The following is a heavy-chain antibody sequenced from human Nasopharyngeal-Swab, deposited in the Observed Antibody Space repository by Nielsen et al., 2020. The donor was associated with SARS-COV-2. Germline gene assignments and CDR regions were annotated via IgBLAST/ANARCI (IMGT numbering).Heavy chain of an antibody. D-gene: IGHD4-11*01. CDR1: GFTFSSYS. V-gene: IGHV3-21*01. J-gene: IGHJ6*02. CDR3: ARRDTVTLYYYYYGMDV. Sequence: GESLKISCAASGFTFSSYSMNWVRQAPGKGLEWVSSISSSSSYIYYADSVKGRFTISRDNAKNSLYLQMSSLRAEDTAVYYCARRDTVTLYYYYYGMDVWGQGATVTVSS. CDR2: ISSSSSYI.